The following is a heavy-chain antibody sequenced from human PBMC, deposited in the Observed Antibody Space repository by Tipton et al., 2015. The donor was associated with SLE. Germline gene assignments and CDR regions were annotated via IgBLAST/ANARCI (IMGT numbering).Heavy chain of an antibody. CDR1: GGSISSYY. V-gene: IGHV4-59*08. Sequence: TLSLTCTVSGGSISSYYWSWIRQPPGKGLEWIGYIYYSGSTNYNPSLKSRVTISVDTSKNQFSLKLSSVTAADTAVYYCARVGDYGGLDYWGQGTLVTVSS. J-gene: IGHJ4*02. D-gene: IGHD4-23*01. CDR3: ARVGDYGGLDY. CDR2: IYYSGST.